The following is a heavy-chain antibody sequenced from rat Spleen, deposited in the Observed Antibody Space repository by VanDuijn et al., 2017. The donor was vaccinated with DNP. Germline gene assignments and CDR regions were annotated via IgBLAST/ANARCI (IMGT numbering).Heavy chain of an antibody. CDR1: GFTFSDYN. V-gene: IGHV5-22*01. D-gene: IGHD5-1*01. CDR3: VRVNWVPDY. Sequence: EVQLVESGGGLVQPGRSMKLSCAASGFTFSDYNMAWVRQAPKKGLEWVAYISYDGSSTYYRDSVRGRFTISRDYARSTLYLQMNSLRSEDMATYYCVRVNWVPDYWGQGVMVTVSS. CDR2: ISYDGSST. J-gene: IGHJ2*01.